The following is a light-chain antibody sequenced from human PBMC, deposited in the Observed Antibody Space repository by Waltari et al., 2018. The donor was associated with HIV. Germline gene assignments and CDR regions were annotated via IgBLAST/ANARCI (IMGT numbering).Light chain of an antibody. CDR1: TSDISDFTF. V-gene: IGLV2-14*01. CDR3: SSYSARGFVV. J-gene: IGLJ3*02. CDR2: EVY. Sequence: HSALTQPASVSGSPGQSITISCTGPTSDISDFTFVSWYQQSPDRAPKLIIFEVYSRPSGISDRFSGSKSGVTASLTISALRAEDEADYFCSSYSARGFVVFGGGTKVTVL.